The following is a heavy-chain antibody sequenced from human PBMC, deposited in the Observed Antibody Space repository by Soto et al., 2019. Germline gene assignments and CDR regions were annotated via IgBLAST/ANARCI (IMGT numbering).Heavy chain of an antibody. V-gene: IGHV3-23*01. Sequence: GGSLRLSCAASGFTFSTHAMSWVRQAPGKGLEWVSSISSGGTTTFYAASVEGRFTISRDKSKNTLYLQMNSLRADDTAVYFCAKEGGSIGGWFGRKFDSWGQGTQVPVSS. J-gene: IGHJ4*02. D-gene: IGHD3-16*01. CDR2: ISSGGTTT. CDR1: GFTFSTHA. CDR3: AKEGGSIGGWFGRKFDS.